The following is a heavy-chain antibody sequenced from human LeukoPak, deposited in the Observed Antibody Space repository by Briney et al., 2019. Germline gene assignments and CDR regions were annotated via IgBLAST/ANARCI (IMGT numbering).Heavy chain of an antibody. CDR2: INPRSLGT. V-gene: IGHV1-2*06. Sequence: ASVTVSCTTSGYTFIAFHIHWMRQAPGGGPEWMGRINPRSLGTNYAQRFQGRVTMTRDTSINTAYMELSGLRSDDTAIYYCARDSEKGIYYFDNWGQGSLVTVSS. CDR3: ARDSEKGIYYFDN. D-gene: IGHD3-10*01. J-gene: IGHJ4*02. CDR1: GYTFIAFH.